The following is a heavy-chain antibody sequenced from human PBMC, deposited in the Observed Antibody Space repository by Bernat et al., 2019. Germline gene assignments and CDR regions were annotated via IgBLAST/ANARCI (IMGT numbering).Heavy chain of an antibody. Sequence: QAQLVESGGGVVQPGRSLRLSCAASGFSFRTYGMHWVRQAPGKGLEWVAVISYDGSNKYYADSVKGRFTISRDNTKNTLYLQMNSLRAEDTAVYYCAVDRVAGVRPCYWYFDLWGRGTLVTVSS. CDR1: GFSFRTYG. CDR3: AVDRVAGVRPCYWYFDL. J-gene: IGHJ2*01. CDR2: ISYDGSNK. D-gene: IGHD6-19*01. V-gene: IGHV3-30*03.